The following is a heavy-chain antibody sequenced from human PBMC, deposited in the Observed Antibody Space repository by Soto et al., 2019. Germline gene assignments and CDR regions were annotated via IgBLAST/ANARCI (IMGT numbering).Heavy chain of an antibody. D-gene: IGHD7-27*01. CDR1: GYTFSSYA. V-gene: IGHV1-3*01. CDR2: INAGYGNT. CDR3: ARDTGDGTFAF. J-gene: IGHJ4*02. Sequence: QVHLVQSGAEVRKPGASVKVSCKASGYTFSSYAMHWVRQAPGQRLEWMGWINAGYGNTKSSQKFQDRVTISRDTSASTAYTERTSLRSEDTAVYYCARDTGDGTFAFWGQGTLVTVSS.